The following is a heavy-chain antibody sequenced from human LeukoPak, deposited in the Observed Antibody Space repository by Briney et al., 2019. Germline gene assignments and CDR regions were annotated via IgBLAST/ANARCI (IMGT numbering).Heavy chain of an antibody. CDR1: GFTFSSYG. J-gene: IGHJ6*02. CDR3: AKLSSSDTYGMDV. CDR2: ISYDGSNK. D-gene: IGHD6-6*01. V-gene: IGHV3-30*18. Sequence: GGSLRLSCAASGFTFSSYGMHWVRQAPGKGLEWVAVISYDGSNKYYADSVKGRFTISRDNSKDTLYLQMNSLRAEDTAVYYCAKLSSSDTYGMDVWGQGTTVTVSS.